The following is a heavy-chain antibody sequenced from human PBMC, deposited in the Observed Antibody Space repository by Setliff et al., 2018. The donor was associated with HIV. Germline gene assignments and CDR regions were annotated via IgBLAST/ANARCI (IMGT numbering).Heavy chain of an antibody. V-gene: IGHV4-4*02. J-gene: IGHJ6*03. D-gene: IGHD6-19*01. Sequence: NPSETLSLTCAVSGGSISSSNWWSWVRQPPGKGLEWIGEIYHSGSTNYNPSLKSRVTISVDKSKNQFSLKLSSVTAADTAVYYCARGSAYSSGWYNDYYYMDVWGKGTTGTV. CDR1: GGSISSSNW. CDR3: ARGSAYSSGWYNDYYYMDV. CDR2: IYHSGST.